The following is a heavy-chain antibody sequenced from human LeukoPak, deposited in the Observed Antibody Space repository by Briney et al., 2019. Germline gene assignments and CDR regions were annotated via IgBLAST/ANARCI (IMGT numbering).Heavy chain of an antibody. J-gene: IGHJ4*02. Sequence: PGRSLRLSCSASGFTFSSYSMHWVRQAPGKGLEWVAVISYDGNNKYDADSVKGRFTISRDNSKNTLYLQMNSLRAEDTAVYYCARLPGYCSSNSCYKMTIPFDYWGPGNSGHRLL. D-gene: IGHD2-2*02. CDR1: GFTFSSYS. V-gene: IGHV3-30-3*01. CDR3: ARLPGYCSSNSCYKMTIPFDY. CDR2: ISYDGNNK.